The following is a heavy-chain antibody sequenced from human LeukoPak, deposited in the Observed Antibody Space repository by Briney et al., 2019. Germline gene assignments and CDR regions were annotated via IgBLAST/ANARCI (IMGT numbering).Heavy chain of an antibody. CDR3: AKGLTTHDY. V-gene: IGHV3-23*01. D-gene: IGHD4-11*01. J-gene: IGHJ4*02. Sequence: GGSLRLSCAASGFTFIDYAMTWVRQAPGKGLEWVSTIRYGADSAYYADSVEGRFTISRDNSKNTVYLQMNSLRVDDTTVYYCAKGLTTHDYWGQGTLVTVSS. CDR1: GFTFIDYA. CDR2: IRYGADSA.